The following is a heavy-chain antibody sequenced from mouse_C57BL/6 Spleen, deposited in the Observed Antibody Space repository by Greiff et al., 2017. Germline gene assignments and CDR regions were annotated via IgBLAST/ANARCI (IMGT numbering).Heavy chain of an antibody. D-gene: IGHD2-4*01. J-gene: IGHJ4*01. V-gene: IGHV3-6*01. Sequence: ESGPGLVKPSQSLSLTCSVTGYSITSGYYWNWIRQFPGNKLEWMGYISYDGSNNYHPSLKNRISITRATSKNQFFLKLNSVTTEGTATYYCAREGGYDYANYYAMDYWGQGTSVTVSS. CDR3: AREGGYDYANYYAMDY. CDR2: ISYDGSN. CDR1: GYSITSGYY.